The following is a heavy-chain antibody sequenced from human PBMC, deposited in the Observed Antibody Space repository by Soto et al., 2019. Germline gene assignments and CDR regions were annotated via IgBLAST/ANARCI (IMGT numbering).Heavy chain of an antibody. CDR1: GGSVSSGSYY. CDR3: ARDGTLYDSSAYYYLY. D-gene: IGHD3-22*01. CDR2: IYYSGST. Sequence: SETLSLTCTVSGGSVSSGSYYWSWIRQPPGKGLEWIGYIYYSGSTNYNPSLKSRVTISVDTSKNQFSLKLSSVTAADTAVYYCARDGTLYDSSAYYYLYWGQGTLVTVSS. V-gene: IGHV4-61*01. J-gene: IGHJ4*02.